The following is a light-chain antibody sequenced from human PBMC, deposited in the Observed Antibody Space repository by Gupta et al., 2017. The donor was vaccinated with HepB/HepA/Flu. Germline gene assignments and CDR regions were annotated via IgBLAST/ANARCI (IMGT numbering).Light chain of an antibody. V-gene: IGKV3-15*01. CDR3: QQDNDWPRT. CDR2: GIS. Sequence: EVVVTQSPATLSVSPGERATLACRASQSVLSNLAWYQQKPGKAPRLLIYGISTRATGTPARFSGSGSGTEFTLTISSLQPEDFAVYYCQQDNDWPRTFGQGTKVEIK. CDR1: QSVLSN. J-gene: IGKJ1*01.